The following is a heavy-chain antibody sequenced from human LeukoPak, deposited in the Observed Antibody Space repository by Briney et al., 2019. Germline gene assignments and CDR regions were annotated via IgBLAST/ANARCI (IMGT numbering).Heavy chain of an antibody. V-gene: IGHV4-39*07. CDR2: IYYSGTT. J-gene: IGHJ4*02. Sequence: SETLSLTCTVSGGSISSSTYYWAWVRQPPGKGLEWIASIYYSGTTYYNPSLKSRVTISVDTSRNQFSLNLSSVTAADTAVYYCAHSLPYDSYDYWGQGTLVTVSS. D-gene: IGHD3-22*01. CDR3: AHSLPYDSYDY. CDR1: GGSISSSTYY.